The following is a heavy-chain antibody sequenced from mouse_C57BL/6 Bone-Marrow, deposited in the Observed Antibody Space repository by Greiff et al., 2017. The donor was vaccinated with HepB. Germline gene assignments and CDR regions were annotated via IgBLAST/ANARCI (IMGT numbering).Heavy chain of an antibody. V-gene: IGHV2-2*01. CDR3: ARLYSNSYAMDY. Sequence: VKLQESGPGLVQPSQSLSITCTVSGFSLTSYGVHWVRQSPGKGLEWLGVIWSGGSADYNAAFISRLSISKDNSKSQVFFKMNSLQADDTAIYYCARLYSNSYAMDYWGQGTSVTVSS. CDR2: IWSGGSA. CDR1: GFSLTSYG. J-gene: IGHJ4*01. D-gene: IGHD2-5*01.